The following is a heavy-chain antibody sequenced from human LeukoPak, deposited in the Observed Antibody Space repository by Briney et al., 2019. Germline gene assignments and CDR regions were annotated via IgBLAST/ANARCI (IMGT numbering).Heavy chain of an antibody. J-gene: IGHJ4*02. Sequence: SVKVSCKASGGTFSSYAISWVRQAPGQGLEWMGGIIPIFGTANYAQKFQGRVTITADESTSTAYRELSSLRSEDTAVYYGAGDTLGGGGFDYWGQGTLVTVSS. D-gene: IGHD3-16*01. CDR1: GGTFSSYA. CDR3: AGDTLGGGGFDY. CDR2: IIPIFGTA. V-gene: IGHV1-69*13.